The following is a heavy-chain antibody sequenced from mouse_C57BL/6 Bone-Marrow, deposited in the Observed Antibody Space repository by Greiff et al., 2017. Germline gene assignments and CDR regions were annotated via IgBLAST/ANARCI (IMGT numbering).Heavy chain of an antibody. D-gene: IGHD3-2*02. V-gene: IGHV5-17*01. J-gene: IGHJ4*01. Sequence: EVMLVESGGGLVKPGGSLKLSCAASGFTFSDYGMHWVRQAPEKGLEWVAYISSGSSTIYYADAGKGRFTISRDNAKNTLFLQMTSLRSEDTAMYYCVEGGVRRRRYAMDYWGQGTSVTGSS. CDR1: GFTFSDYG. CDR3: VEGGVRRRRYAMDY. CDR2: ISSGSSTI.